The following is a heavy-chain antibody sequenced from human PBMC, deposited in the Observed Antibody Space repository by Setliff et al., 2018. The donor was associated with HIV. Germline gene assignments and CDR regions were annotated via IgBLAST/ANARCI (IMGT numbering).Heavy chain of an antibody. CDR3: ARRPGGITRARLDN. J-gene: IGHJ4*02. CDR2: INHSAFT. CDR1: GESFSRYY. V-gene: IGHV4-34*01. Sequence: NPSATLSLTCAVYGESFSRYYFTWIRQAPGRGLEWIGEINHSAFTKHNPSLASRVTMSIDTSKNQFSLLLSSVTAADTAMYFCARRPGGITRARLDNWGQGTLVTVSS. D-gene: IGHD3-16*01.